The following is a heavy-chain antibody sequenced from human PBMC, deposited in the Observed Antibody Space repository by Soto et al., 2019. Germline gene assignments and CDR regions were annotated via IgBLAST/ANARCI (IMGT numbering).Heavy chain of an antibody. CDR2: IYSSGTT. J-gene: IGHJ5*02. CDR1: GISIDNYY. V-gene: IGHV4-4*07. Sequence: TSETLSLTCTVSGISIDNYYCSWIRQSAGKGLEWIGRIYSSGTTNYNPSLKSRVTMSVDMSKSQFSLNVRSVTAADTAVYYCVRDVGGSGWLAPWGQGTLVTVYS. CDR3: VRDVGGSGWLAP.